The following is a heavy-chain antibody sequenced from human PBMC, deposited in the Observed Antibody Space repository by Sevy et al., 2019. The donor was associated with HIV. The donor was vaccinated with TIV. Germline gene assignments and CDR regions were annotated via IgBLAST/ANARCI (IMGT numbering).Heavy chain of an antibody. CDR3: AKDTGPGSSSWYFYYYGMDV. J-gene: IGHJ6*02. D-gene: IGHD6-13*01. CDR1: GFTFDDYA. V-gene: IGHV3-43D*04. Sequence: GSLRLSCAASGFTFDDYAMHWVRQAPGKGLEWVSLISWDGGSTYYADSVKGRFTISRDNSKNSLYLQMNSLRAEDTALYYCAKDTGPGSSSWYFYYYGMDVWGQGTTVTVSS. CDR2: ISWDGGST.